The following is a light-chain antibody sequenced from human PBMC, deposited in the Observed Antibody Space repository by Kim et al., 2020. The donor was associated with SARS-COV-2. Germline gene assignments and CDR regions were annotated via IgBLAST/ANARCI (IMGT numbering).Light chain of an antibody. CDR2: GKN. CDR3: NSRDSGGNHLGL. Sequence: LGQTVRITFQGVSLRSYYASWYQQKPGQAPVLVIYGKNNRPSGIPDRFSGSSSGNTASLTITGAQAEDESDYYCNSRDSGGNHLGLFGGGPQLTVL. J-gene: IGLJ3*02. V-gene: IGLV3-19*01. CDR1: SLRSYY.